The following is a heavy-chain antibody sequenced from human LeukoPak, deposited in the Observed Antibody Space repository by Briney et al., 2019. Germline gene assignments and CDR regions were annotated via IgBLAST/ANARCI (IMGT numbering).Heavy chain of an antibody. CDR3: AKDGYDFWSGYPPHYYMDV. J-gene: IGHJ6*03. D-gene: IGHD3-3*01. CDR2: ISWDGGST. V-gene: IGHV3-43*01. Sequence: PGGSLRLSCAASGFTFDDYTMHWVRHAPGKGLEWVSLISWDGGSTYYADSVKGRFTISRDNSKNSLYLQMNSLRTEDTALYYCAKDGYDFWSGYPPHYYMDVWGKGTTVTVSS. CDR1: GFTFDDYT.